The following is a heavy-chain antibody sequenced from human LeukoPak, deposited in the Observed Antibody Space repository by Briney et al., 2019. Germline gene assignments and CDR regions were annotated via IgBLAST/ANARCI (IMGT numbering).Heavy chain of an antibody. CDR2: ISGGGSGT. CDR3: AKAVGSSGYFSRDAFDI. V-gene: IGHV3-23*01. J-gene: IGHJ3*02. CDR1: GFSFINYG. D-gene: IGHD3-22*01. Sequence: PGGSLRLSCAASGFSFINYGMHWVRQAPGKGLEWVAVISGGGSGTYYADSVRGRFTISRDNSKNTVYLQMNSLRAEDTAIYYCAKAVGSSGYFSRDAFDIWGQGTMVTVSS.